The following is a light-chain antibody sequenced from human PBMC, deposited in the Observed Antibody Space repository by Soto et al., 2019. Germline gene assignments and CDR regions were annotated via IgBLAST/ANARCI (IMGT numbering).Light chain of an antibody. CDR3: HQRQYWPPIT. CDR2: DAS. V-gene: IGKV3-11*01. J-gene: IGKJ5*01. CDR1: RSVRRY. Sequence: EIVLTQSPATLSLSPGERATLSCRASRSVRRYLAWYQQKPGQAPRLLIYDASNRATGTPARFSGSGSGTDFTLTISSLEPEDFAVYYCHQRQYWPPITFGQGTRLEIK.